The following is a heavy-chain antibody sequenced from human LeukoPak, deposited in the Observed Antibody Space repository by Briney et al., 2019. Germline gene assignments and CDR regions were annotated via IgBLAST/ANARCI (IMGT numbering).Heavy chain of an antibody. V-gene: IGHV7-4-1*02. CDR2: INTNTGNP. Sequence: ASVKVSCKASGYTFTSYAMNWVRQPPGQGLEWMGWINTNTGNPTYAQGFTGRFVFSLDTSVSTAYLQISSLKAEDPAVYYCARDRRRLSSSWFNWFDPWGQGTLVTVSS. J-gene: IGHJ5*02. CDR3: ARDRRRLSSSWFNWFDP. D-gene: IGHD6-13*01. CDR1: GYTFTSYA.